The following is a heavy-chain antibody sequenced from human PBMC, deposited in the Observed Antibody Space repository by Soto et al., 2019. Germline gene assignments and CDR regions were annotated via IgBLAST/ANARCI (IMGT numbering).Heavy chain of an antibody. Sequence: GESLKISCKGSGYSFTSYWIGWVRQMPGKGLEWMGIIYPGDSDTRYSPSFQGQVTISADKSISTAYRQWSSLKASDTAMYYCARIAYSGYDKLGDYYYGMDVWGQGTTVTVSS. CDR1: GYSFTSYW. V-gene: IGHV5-51*01. CDR2: IYPGDSDT. J-gene: IGHJ6*02. D-gene: IGHD5-12*01. CDR3: ARIAYSGYDKLGDYYYGMDV.